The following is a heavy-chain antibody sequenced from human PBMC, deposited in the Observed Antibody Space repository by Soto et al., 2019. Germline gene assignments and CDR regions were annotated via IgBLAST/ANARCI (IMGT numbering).Heavy chain of an antibody. V-gene: IGHV6-1*01. D-gene: IGHD6-13*01. Sequence: QVQLQQSGPGLVKPSQTLSLTCVISGDSVSSNFATWNWIRQSPSRCFEWLGRTYYRSKWYNDHAVSVKNRIIIYPDTSKNPSSLQLNSARPPDTAVCSCLRLVRNSWPDSWGQGTPATVSS. CDR1: GDSVSSNFAT. CDR3: LRLVRNSWPDS. J-gene: IGHJ4*02. CDR2: TYYRSKWYN.